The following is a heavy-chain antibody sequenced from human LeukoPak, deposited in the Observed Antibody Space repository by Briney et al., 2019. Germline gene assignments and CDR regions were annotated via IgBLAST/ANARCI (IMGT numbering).Heavy chain of an antibody. CDR2: ISSSSSYI. D-gene: IGHD4-17*01. V-gene: IGHV3-21*01. CDR1: GFTFSSYS. Sequence: GGSLRLSCAASGFTFSSYSMNWVRQAPGKGLEWVSSISSSSSYIYYADSVKGRFTISSDNAKNSLYLQMNSLRAEDTAVYYCARARGRDGDYVSYYWGQGTLVTVSS. CDR3: ARARGRDGDYVSYY. J-gene: IGHJ4*02.